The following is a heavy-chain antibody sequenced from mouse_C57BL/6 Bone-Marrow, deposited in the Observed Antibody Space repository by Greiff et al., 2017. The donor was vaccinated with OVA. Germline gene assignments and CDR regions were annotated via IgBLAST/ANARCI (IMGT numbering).Heavy chain of an antibody. J-gene: IGHJ4*01. Sequence: EVQGVESGGGLVQSGRSLRLSCATSGFTFSDFYMEWVRQAPGKGLEWIAASRNKANDYTTEYSASVKGRFIVSRDTSQSILYLQMNALRAEDTAIYYCARDASSYDYDVGGYAMDYWGQGTSVTVSS. CDR3: ARDASSYDYDVGGYAMDY. CDR2: SRNKANDYTT. V-gene: IGHV7-1*01. CDR1: GFTFSDFY. D-gene: IGHD2-4*01.